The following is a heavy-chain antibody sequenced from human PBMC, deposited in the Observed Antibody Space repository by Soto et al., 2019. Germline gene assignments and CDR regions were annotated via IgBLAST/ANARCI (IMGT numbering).Heavy chain of an antibody. Sequence: EVQLVQSGAEVKKPGESLRISCRGSGFTITNYWITWVRQMPGKGLEWMGRIDPSDSYADYGPSFHGHVTISGDKSISTAYLQWNSLGASDTAMYYCARLCRSPTCYGGPDAFDLWGQGTMVTVSS. CDR3: ARLCRSPTCYGGPDAFDL. V-gene: IGHV5-10-1*01. J-gene: IGHJ3*01. D-gene: IGHD2-2*01. CDR2: IDPSDSYA. CDR1: GFTITNYW.